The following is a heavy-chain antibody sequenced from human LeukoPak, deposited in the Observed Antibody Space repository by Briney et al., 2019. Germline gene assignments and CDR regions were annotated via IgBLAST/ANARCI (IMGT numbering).Heavy chain of an antibody. Sequence: GGSLRLSCAGSGFTLSNSWMGCVRQAPGKGLVWVANVQHIGGETYYVDSVKGRFTISRYNAKNSVYLQMNSVGADDTAVYYCATYSILNAREFRYWGQGTLVTVTS. CDR2: VQHIGGET. J-gene: IGHJ1*01. D-gene: IGHD4-11*01. CDR1: GFTLSNSW. CDR3: ATYSILNAREFRY. V-gene: IGHV3-7*01.